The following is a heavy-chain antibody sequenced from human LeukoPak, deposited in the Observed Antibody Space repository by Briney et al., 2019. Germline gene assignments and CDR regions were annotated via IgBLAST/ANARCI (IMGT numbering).Heavy chain of an antibody. CDR2: IGGSDGKT. D-gene: IGHD3-22*01. J-gene: IGHJ6*03. CDR1: GLTFSTYA. Sequence: PGGSLRLSCAASGLTFSTYAMSWVRQAPGKGLEWVSLIGGSDGKTRYADSVKGRFTISRDNSKNTLYLEMNSLRAEDTAVYYCAKDSSSYDWGYTDVWGKGTTVTISS. V-gene: IGHV3-23*01. CDR3: AKDSSSYDWGYTDV.